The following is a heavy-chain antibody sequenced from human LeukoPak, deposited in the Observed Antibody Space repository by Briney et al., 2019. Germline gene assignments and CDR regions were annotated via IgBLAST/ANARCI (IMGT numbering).Heavy chain of an antibody. D-gene: IGHD2-2*01. J-gene: IGHJ6*03. CDR1: GFTVSSNY. CDR3: ARTRDNYYYMDV. CDR2: IYSGGST. Sequence: GGSLRLSCAASGFTVSSNYMSWVRQAPGKGLEWVSVIYSGGSTYYADSVKGRFTISRDNSKNTLYLQMSSLRAEDTAVYYCARTRDNYYYMDVWGKGTTVTVSS. V-gene: IGHV3-66*01.